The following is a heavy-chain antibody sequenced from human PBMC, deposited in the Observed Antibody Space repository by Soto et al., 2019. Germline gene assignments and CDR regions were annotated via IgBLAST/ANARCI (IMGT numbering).Heavy chain of an antibody. Sequence: SETLCLTCAVSCGSIIGSYYCWGLLRQSPGKGPEWIVSVFYTGFTSYNPCLESRVSVSVDTSKNKFSLKVSGVSAADTAVYYCATSQKGYNWNYFDHWGQGALVTVSS. CDR1: CGSIIGSYYC. J-gene: IGHJ4*02. D-gene: IGHD1-20*01. CDR3: ATSQKGYNWNYFDH. V-gene: IGHV4-39*01. CDR2: VFYTGFT.